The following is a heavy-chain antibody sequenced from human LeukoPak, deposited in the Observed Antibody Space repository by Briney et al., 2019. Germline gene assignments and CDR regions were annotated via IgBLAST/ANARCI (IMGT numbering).Heavy chain of an antibody. CDR2: FYPGDSDT. D-gene: IGHD2/OR15-2a*01. CDR3: ARLLEYDSTYCYMDV. V-gene: IGHV5-51*01. CDR1: GYNFLTFW. J-gene: IGHJ6*03. Sequence: GESLKISCETPGYNFLTFWFAWVRQMPGKGLEWMGVFYPGDSDTISSPSFQGQVSISVDTSLSTAYLQWRSLRASDTAMYYCARLLEYDSTYCYMDVWGIGTSVIVS.